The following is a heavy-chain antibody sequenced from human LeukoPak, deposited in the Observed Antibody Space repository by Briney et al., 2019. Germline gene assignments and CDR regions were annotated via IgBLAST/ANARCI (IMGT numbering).Heavy chain of an antibody. Sequence: SVKVSCKASGGTFSRFAISWVRQAPGQGLEWMGGIIPVSGTANYAQKFQGRVTISTDEATSTAYMELSSLRFEDTAVYYCARVGSGHDVFDYWGQGTLVTVSS. CDR3: ARVGSGHDVFDY. D-gene: IGHD1-1*01. CDR1: GGTFSRFA. V-gene: IGHV1-69*05. J-gene: IGHJ4*02. CDR2: IIPVSGTA.